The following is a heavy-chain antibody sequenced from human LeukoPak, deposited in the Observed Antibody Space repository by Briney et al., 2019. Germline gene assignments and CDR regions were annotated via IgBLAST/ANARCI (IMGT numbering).Heavy chain of an antibody. CDR1: GFTFSSYS. CDR2: ISSSSSNT. J-gene: IGHJ4*02. V-gene: IGHV3-21*04. D-gene: IGHD1-1*01. Sequence: PGGSLRLSCAASGFTFSSYSMNWVRRAPGKGLEWVSSISSSSSNTYYADSVKGRFTISRDNAKNSLYLQMNSLRAEDTAVYYCARDQGVSQWNDVVGFDYWGQGTLVTVSS. CDR3: ARDQGVSQWNDVVGFDY.